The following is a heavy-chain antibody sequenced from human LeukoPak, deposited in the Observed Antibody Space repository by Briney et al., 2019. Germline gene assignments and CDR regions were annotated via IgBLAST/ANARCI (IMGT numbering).Heavy chain of an antibody. CDR2: INPNSGGT. CDR1: GYTFTGYY. Sequence: ASVKVSCKASGYTFTGYYMHWVRQAPGQGLEWMGWINPNSGGTNYAQKFQGRVTMTRDTSISTAYMELSRLRSDDTAVYCCARLLRGVISAFDIWGQGTMVTVSS. CDR3: ARLLRGVISAFDI. J-gene: IGHJ3*02. V-gene: IGHV1-2*02. D-gene: IGHD3-10*01.